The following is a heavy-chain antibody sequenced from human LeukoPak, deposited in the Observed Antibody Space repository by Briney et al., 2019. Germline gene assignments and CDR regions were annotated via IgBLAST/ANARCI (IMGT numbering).Heavy chain of an antibody. CDR3: ASYSSGWSLFDY. J-gene: IGHJ4*02. V-gene: IGHV4-34*01. D-gene: IGHD6-19*01. Sequence: SETLSLTCAVYGGSFSGYYWSWIRQPPGKGLEWIGEINHSGSTNYNPSLKSRVTISVDTSKNQFSLRLSSVTAADTAVYYCASYSSGWSLFDYWGQGTLVTVSS. CDR1: GGSFSGYY. CDR2: INHSGST.